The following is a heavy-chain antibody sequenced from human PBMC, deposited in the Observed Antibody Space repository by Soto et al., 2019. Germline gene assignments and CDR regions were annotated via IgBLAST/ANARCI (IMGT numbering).Heavy chain of an antibody. D-gene: IGHD3-10*01. J-gene: IGHJ6*02. Sequence: ASVKVSCKASGYTFTSYAMHWVRQAPGQRLEWMGWINAGNGNTKYSQKFQGRVTITRDTSASTAYMELSSLRSEDTAVYYCARGHYYGSGTPDYYYYYGMDVWGQGTTVTVSS. CDR3: ARGHYYGSGTPDYYYYYGMDV. CDR2: INAGNGNT. V-gene: IGHV1-3*01. CDR1: GYTFTSYA.